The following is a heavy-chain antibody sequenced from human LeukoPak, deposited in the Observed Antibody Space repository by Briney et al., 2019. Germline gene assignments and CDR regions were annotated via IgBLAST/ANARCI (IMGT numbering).Heavy chain of an antibody. Sequence: GGSLRLSCAASGFTFSSYAMSWVRQAPGKGLEWVSAISGSGGSTYYADSVKGRFTISRDNSKNTLYLQVNSLRAEDTAVYYCAKQITIFGVVIGGAFDIWGQGTMVTVSS. CDR2: ISGSGGST. J-gene: IGHJ3*02. CDR3: AKQITIFGVVIGGAFDI. V-gene: IGHV3-23*01. D-gene: IGHD3-3*01. CDR1: GFTFSSYA.